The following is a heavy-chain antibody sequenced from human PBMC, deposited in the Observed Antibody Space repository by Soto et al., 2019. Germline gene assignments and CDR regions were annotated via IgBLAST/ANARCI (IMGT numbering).Heavy chain of an antibody. CDR2: IYYSGST. CDR1: GGSISSYY. V-gene: IGHV4-59*01. D-gene: IGHD3-10*01. J-gene: IGHJ6*02. Sequence: QVQLQESGPGLVKPSETLSLTCTVSGGSISSYYWSWIRQPPGKGLEWIGYIYYSGSTNYNPSLKRRVTLSVDTSKNQFSLKLSSVTAADTAVYYCARITSVPDGMDVWGQGTTVTVSS. CDR3: ARITSVPDGMDV.